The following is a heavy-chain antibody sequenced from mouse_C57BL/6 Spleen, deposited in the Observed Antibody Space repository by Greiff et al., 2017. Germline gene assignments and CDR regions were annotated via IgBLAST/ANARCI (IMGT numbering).Heavy chain of an antibody. CDR1: GYTFTSYW. V-gene: IGHV1-50*01. D-gene: IGHD1-1*01. J-gene: IGHJ2*02. Sequence: QVQLQQPGAELVKPGASVKLSCKASGYTFTSYWMQWVKQRPGQGLEWIGEIDPSDSYTNYNHKFKGKATLTVDTSSSTAYLQLSSLTSEDSAVYYCARFLYYYGSSFDYWGQGTSLTVSS. CDR3: ARFLYYYGSSFDY. CDR2: IDPSDSYT.